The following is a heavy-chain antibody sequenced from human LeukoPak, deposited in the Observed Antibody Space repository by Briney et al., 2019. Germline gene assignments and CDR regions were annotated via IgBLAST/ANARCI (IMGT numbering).Heavy chain of an antibody. Sequence: GGSLRLSCEVSGFTFSSYWMHWVRQAPGKGLVWVSRINTDGSTTTYADSVKGRFTISRDNARNTLYLQMNSLRAEDTAVYYCAREDHCSSTSCYESAIDYWGQGTLVTVSS. CDR3: AREDHCSSTSCYESAIDY. V-gene: IGHV3-74*01. D-gene: IGHD2-2*01. CDR1: GFTFSSYW. CDR2: INTDGSTT. J-gene: IGHJ4*02.